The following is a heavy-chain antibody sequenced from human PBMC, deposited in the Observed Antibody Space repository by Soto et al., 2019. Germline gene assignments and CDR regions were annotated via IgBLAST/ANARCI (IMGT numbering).Heavy chain of an antibody. CDR1: GFMLSNYG. CDR2: IWYDGSNK. V-gene: IGHV3-33*01. J-gene: IGHJ4*02. D-gene: IGHD6-6*01. Sequence: QVQLVQSGGGVVQPGRSLRLSCVASGFMLSNYGMHWVRQAPGKGLEWVALIWYDGSNKYYVDSVKGRFTISRDNSKNTLYLEMNSLRGEDTAVYYCARDGLTIAARIYHKKDYFDQWGQGSLVTVSS. CDR3: ARDGLTIAARIYHKKDYFDQ.